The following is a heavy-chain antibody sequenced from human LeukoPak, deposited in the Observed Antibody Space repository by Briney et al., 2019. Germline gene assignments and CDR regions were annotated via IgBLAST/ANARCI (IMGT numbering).Heavy chain of an antibody. CDR3: AREFEAANYDY. V-gene: IGHV4-30-4*01. J-gene: IGHJ4*02. CDR1: GGSISSGDYY. D-gene: IGHD6-25*01. Sequence: SETLSLTCTVSGGSISSGDYYWSWIRQPPGKGLEWIGYIYYSGSTYYSPSLKSRVTISVDTSKNQFSLKLSSVTAADTAVYYCAREFEAANYDYWGQGTLVTVSS. CDR2: IYYSGST.